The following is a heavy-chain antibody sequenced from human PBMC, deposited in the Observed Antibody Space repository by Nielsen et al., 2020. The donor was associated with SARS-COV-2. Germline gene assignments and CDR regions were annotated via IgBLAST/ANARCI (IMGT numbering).Heavy chain of an antibody. V-gene: IGHV1-69*13. D-gene: IGHD3-3*01. CDR3: AALRFLEWLFYNP. CDR1: GGTFSSYA. Sequence: SVKVSCKASGGTFSSYAISWVRQAPGQGLEWMGGIIPIFGTANYAQKFQGRVTITADESTSTAYMELSSLRSEDTAVYYCAALRFLEWLFYNPWGQGTLVTVSS. J-gene: IGHJ5*02. CDR2: IIPIFGTA.